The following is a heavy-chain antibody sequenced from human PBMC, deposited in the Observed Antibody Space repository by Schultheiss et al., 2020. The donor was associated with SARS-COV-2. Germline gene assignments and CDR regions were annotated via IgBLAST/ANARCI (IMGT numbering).Heavy chain of an antibody. CDR2: INPSGGST. V-gene: IGHV1-46*01. CDR3: ARKQGYVAGTPFDY. J-gene: IGHJ4*02. Sequence: GESLKISCKGSGYSFTSYGISWVRQAPGQGLEWMGIINPSGGSTSYAQKFQGRVTMTRDTSTSTVYMELSSLRSEDTAVYYCARKQGYVAGTPFDYWGQGTLVTVSS. D-gene: IGHD6-19*01. CDR1: GYSFTSYG.